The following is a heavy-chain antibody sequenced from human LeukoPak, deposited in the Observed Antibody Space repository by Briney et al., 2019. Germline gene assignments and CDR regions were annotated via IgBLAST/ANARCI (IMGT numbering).Heavy chain of an antibody. Sequence: SETLSLTCTVSGGSISSYYWSWIRQPPGKGLEWIGYIYYSGSTNYNPSLKSRVTISVDTSKNQFSLKLSSVTAADTAVYYCARERGSYSGSYYGTAFDIWGQGTMVTVSS. CDR3: ARERGSYSGSYYGTAFDI. V-gene: IGHV4-59*13. D-gene: IGHD1-26*01. CDR2: IYYSGST. J-gene: IGHJ3*02. CDR1: GGSISSYY.